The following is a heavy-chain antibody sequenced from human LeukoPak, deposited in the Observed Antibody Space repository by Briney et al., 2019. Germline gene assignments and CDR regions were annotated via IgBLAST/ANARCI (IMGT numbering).Heavy chain of an antibody. CDR2: TYSGGTT. J-gene: IGHJ4*02. CDR1: GFTVSTNY. D-gene: IGHD6-13*01. CDR3: ARDRGGSRSDC. V-gene: IGHV3-66*01. Sequence: GGSLRLSCAASGFTVSTNYMSWVRQAPGKGLEWVSVTYSGGTTYYADSVKGRFTISRDNSKNTLDLQMNSLRAEDTAVYYCARDRGGSRSDCWGQGTLVTVSS.